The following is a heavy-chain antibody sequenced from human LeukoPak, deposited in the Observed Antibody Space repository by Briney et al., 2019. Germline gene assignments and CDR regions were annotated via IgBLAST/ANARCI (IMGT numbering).Heavy chain of an antibody. D-gene: IGHD6-13*01. J-gene: IGHJ4*02. Sequence: SGGSLRLSCAASGFTFTTYWMSWVRQAPGKGLEWVANIKQDGTEKYYVDSVKGRFTISRDNAKNTLYLQMNSLRAEDTAVYYCAKDLLAYSSSCGGDYWGQGTLVTVSS. V-gene: IGHV3-7*01. CDR1: GFTFTTYW. CDR2: IKQDGTEK. CDR3: AKDLLAYSSSCGGDY.